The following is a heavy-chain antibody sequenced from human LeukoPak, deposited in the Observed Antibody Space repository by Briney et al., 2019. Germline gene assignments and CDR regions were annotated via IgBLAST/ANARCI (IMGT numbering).Heavy chain of an antibody. Sequence: PGRSLRLSCAASGFTFSSYCMHWVRQAPGKGLEGGAVISYDGSNKYYADSLKGRFTISSDNSKNTLYLQMNSLRAEDTAVYYCAKDRAFFHNGMDVWGKGTTVTVSS. V-gene: IGHV3-30*18. CDR1: GFTFSSYC. CDR2: ISYDGSNK. D-gene: IGHD3-3*02. CDR3: AKDRAFFHNGMDV. J-gene: IGHJ6*04.